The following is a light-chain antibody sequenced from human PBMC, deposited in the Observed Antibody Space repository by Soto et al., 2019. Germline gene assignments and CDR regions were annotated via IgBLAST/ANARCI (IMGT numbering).Light chain of an antibody. CDR3: SSYAGSTGV. J-gene: IGLJ2*01. V-gene: IGLV2-8*01. CDR2: EVS. Sequence: QSALTQPPSASGSPGQSVTISCTGTSSDVGGYNYVSWYQQHPGKAPKLMIYEVSKRPSGVPDRFSGSKSGNTASLTVSGLQVEDEADYYCSSYAGSTGVFGGWTKLTVL. CDR1: SSDVGGYNY.